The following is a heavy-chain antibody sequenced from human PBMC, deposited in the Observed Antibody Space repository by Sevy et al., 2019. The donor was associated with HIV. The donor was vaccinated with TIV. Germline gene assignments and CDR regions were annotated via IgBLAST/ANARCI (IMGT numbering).Heavy chain of an antibody. D-gene: IGHD3-22*01. CDR1: GYTLTKLS. J-gene: IGHJ4*02. CDR2: FDPEDGET. V-gene: IGHV1-24*01. CDR3: ARTKDYYVSSGSPFDY. Sequence: ASVKVSCKVSGYTLTKLSMHWVRQGPGKGLEWMGSFDPEDGETIYAQKFQGRVTMTEDTSTDTAHMELRSLKSEDTAVYCCARTKDYYVSSGSPFDYWGQGTLVTVSS.